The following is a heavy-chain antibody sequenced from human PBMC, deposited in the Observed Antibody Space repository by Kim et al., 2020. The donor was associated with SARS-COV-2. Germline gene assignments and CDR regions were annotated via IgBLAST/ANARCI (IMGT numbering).Heavy chain of an antibody. CDR3: ARSVVAKPTLARFDP. D-gene: IGHD2-2*01. V-gene: IGHV1-69*01. Sequence: PKCQGRVTITADESTSTAYMELSSLRSEDTAVYYCARSVVAKPTLARFDPWGQGTLVTVSS. J-gene: IGHJ5*02.